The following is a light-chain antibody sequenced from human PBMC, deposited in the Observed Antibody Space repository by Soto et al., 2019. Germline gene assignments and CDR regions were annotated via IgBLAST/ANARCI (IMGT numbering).Light chain of an antibody. J-gene: IGLJ3*02. CDR1: SGHSSYA. Sequence: QSVLTQSPSASASLGASVKLTRTLTSGHSSYAIAWHQQQPEKGPRYLMNLNGDGSHSKGDGIPDRFSGSSSGAERYLTISSLQSEDEADYYCQTWGTGIQVFGGGTKLTVL. V-gene: IGLV4-69*01. CDR2: LNGDGSH. CDR3: QTWGTGIQV.